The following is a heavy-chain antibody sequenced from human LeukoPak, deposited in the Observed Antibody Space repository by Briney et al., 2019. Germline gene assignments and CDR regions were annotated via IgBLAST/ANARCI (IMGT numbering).Heavy chain of an antibody. D-gene: IGHD3-22*01. Sequence: SETLSLTCTVSGGSISSYYWSWIRQPPGKGLEWIGYIYYSGSTNYNPSLKSRVTISVDTPKNQFSLKLSSVTAADTAVYYCARVQSRGYYYDSSGYRQSNWFDPWGQGTLVTVSS. V-gene: IGHV4-59*01. CDR3: ARVQSRGYYYDSSGYRQSNWFDP. CDR1: GGSISSYY. J-gene: IGHJ5*02. CDR2: IYYSGST.